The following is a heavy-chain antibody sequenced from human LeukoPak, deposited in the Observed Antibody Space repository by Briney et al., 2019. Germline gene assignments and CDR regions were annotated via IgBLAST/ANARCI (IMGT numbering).Heavy chain of an antibody. V-gene: IGHV4-4*07. CDR3: ASDYSSGWHSGFDY. Sequence: PSETLSLTCTVSGGSISSYYWSWLRESGGKGVEGIGRIYTSGSTNYNPSLKSRVTMSVDTSKNQFSLKLSSVTAADTAVYYCASDYSSGWHSGFDYWGQGTLVTVSS. CDR2: IYTSGST. D-gene: IGHD6-19*01. CDR1: GGSISSYY. J-gene: IGHJ4*02.